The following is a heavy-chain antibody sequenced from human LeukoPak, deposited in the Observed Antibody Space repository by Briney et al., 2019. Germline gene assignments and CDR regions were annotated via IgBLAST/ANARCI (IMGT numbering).Heavy chain of an antibody. CDR1: GFTISSNY. CDR2: IYNDGTT. CDR3: ARGDGSSTSCSPVRHWFDT. Sequence: PGGSLRLSCAASGFTISSNYMSWVRQAPGKGLEWVSLIYNDGTTHYADSVKGRFTISIDNSRNTLSLQMNSLRAEDTAVYYWARGDGSSTSCSPVRHWFDTWGEGNLGTVSS. J-gene: IGHJ5*02. D-gene: IGHD2-2*01. V-gene: IGHV3-53*01.